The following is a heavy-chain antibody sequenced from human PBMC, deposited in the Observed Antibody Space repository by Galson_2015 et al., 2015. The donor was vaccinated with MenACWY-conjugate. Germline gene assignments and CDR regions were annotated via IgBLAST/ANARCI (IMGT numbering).Heavy chain of an antibody. CDR3: ARGIGDYVDGSGDC. CDR1: GFIFSSYR. Sequence: SLRLSCAASGFIFSSYRMNWVRQAPGKGLEWVSSIGSSGSDIYYGDSVKGRFTISRDNAKNSVFLQMNSLRAEDTAVYYCARGIGDYVDGSGDCWGQGTLVTVSS. V-gene: IGHV3-21*01. D-gene: IGHD4-17*01. J-gene: IGHJ4*02. CDR2: IGSSGSDI.